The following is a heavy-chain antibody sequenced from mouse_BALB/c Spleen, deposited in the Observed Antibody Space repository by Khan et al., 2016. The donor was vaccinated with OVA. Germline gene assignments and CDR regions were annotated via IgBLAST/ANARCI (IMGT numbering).Heavy chain of an antibody. Sequence: EVQLQESGPGLVKPSQSLSLTCTVTGYSITSNYAWNWIRQFPENKLEWMGYISYSDSTSYNPSLKSRISITRDTSQNQFFLQLNSVTTEDTATYYCARGNYYGYYFDYWGQGTTLTVSS. CDR3: ARGNYYGYYFDY. V-gene: IGHV3-2*02. D-gene: IGHD1-1*01. J-gene: IGHJ2*01. CDR2: ISYSDST. CDR1: GYSITSNYA.